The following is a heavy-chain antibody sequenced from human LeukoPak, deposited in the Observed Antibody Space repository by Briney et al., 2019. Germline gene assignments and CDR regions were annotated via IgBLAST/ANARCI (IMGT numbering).Heavy chain of an antibody. J-gene: IGHJ4*02. V-gene: IGHV4-39*07. CDR1: GGSISSGDYY. CDR3: ARPLQYPDY. Sequence: SETLSLTCTVSGGSISSGDYYWSWIRQPPGKGLEWIGEINHSGSTNYNPSLKSRVTISVDTSKNQFSLKLSSVTAADTAVYYCARPLQYPDYWGQGTLVTVSS. D-gene: IGHD4-11*01. CDR2: INHSGST.